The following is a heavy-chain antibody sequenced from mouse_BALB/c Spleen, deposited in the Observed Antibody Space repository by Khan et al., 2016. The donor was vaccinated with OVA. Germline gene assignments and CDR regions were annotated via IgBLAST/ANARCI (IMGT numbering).Heavy chain of an antibody. Sequence: EVELVESGGGLVQPGGSPKLSCAASGFTFSGYGMSWVRQTPDKRLELVATINSNVGTSYYPDSVKGRFTISRDTAKNTLHLQMSSLKSEDTAMYYCARVYYRYDEGYWYFDVWGAGTTVTVSS. D-gene: IGHD2-14*01. J-gene: IGHJ1*01. V-gene: IGHV5-6-3*01. CDR2: INSNVGTS. CDR3: ARVYYRYDEGYWYFDV. CDR1: GFTFSGYG.